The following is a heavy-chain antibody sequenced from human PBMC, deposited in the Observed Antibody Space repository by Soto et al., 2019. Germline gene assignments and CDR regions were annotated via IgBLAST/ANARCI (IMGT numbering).Heavy chain of an antibody. Sequence: GGSLRLSCAASGFTVSSNYMSWVRQAPGKGLEWVSVIYSGGSTYYADSVKGRFTISRDNSKNTLYLQMNSLRAEDTAVYYCARDRGIAVAGTAYYYYMDVWGKGTTVTVSS. D-gene: IGHD6-19*01. CDR3: ARDRGIAVAGTAYYYYMDV. CDR1: GFTVSSNY. J-gene: IGHJ6*03. CDR2: IYSGGST. V-gene: IGHV3-66*01.